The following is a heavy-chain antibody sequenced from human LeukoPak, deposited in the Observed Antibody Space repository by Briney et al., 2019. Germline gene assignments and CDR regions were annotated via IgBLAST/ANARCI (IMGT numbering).Heavy chain of an antibody. Sequence: GGSLRLSCAASGFTFSSYSMNWVRQAPGKGLEWVSSISSSSSYIYYADSVKGRFTISRDNAKNSLYLQMNSLRAEDTAVYYCASSLRAPAYDYVWGSYRSISPFDYWGQGTLVTVSS. CDR2: ISSSSSYI. D-gene: IGHD3-16*02. CDR1: GFTFSSYS. J-gene: IGHJ4*02. V-gene: IGHV3-21*01. CDR3: ASSLRAPAYDYVWGSYRSISPFDY.